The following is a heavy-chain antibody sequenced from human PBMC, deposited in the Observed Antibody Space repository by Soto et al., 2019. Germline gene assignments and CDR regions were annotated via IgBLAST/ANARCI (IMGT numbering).Heavy chain of an antibody. CDR2: ISGSGGST. J-gene: IGHJ4*02. CDR3: AKGLVVVATLYLYPSDY. Sequence: EVQLLESGGGLVQPGGSLRLSCAASGFTFSSYAMSWVRQAPGKGLEWVSAISGSGGSTYYADSVKGRFTISRDNSKNTLYLQMNSLRAEDTAVYYCAKGLVVVATLYLYPSDYWGQGTLVTVSS. D-gene: IGHD2-15*01. CDR1: GFTFSSYA. V-gene: IGHV3-23*01.